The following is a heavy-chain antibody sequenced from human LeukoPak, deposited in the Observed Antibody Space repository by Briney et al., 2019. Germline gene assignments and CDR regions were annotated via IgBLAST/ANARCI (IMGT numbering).Heavy chain of an antibody. CDR1: GYTFTGYY. CDR3: ARVGIVGAHFDY. V-gene: IGHV1-2*02. CDR2: INPNSGGT. Sequence: ASVKVSCKASGYTFTGYYMHWVRQAPGQGLEWMGWINPNSGGTNYAQKFQGRVTMTRDTSISTAYMELSRLRSDNTAVYYCARVGIVGAHFDYWGQGTLVTVSS. J-gene: IGHJ4*02. D-gene: IGHD1-26*01.